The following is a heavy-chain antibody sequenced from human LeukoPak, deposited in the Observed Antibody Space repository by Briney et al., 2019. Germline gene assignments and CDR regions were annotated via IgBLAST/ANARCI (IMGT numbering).Heavy chain of an antibody. D-gene: IGHD6-13*01. CDR2: IDPSDSYI. CDR1: GYSLTSYW. CDR3: ARLGVGSSWYGVADY. V-gene: IGHV5-10-1*01. Sequence: RGESLRISCKGSGYSLTSYWISWVRQMPGKGLEWMGRIDPSDSYINYSPSFQGHVTTSADKSISTAYLQWSSLKASDTAMYYCARLGVGSSWYGVADYWGQGTLVTVSS. J-gene: IGHJ4*02.